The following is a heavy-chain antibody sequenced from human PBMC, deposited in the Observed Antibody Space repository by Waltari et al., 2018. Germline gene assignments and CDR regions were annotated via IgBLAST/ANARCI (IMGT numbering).Heavy chain of an antibody. J-gene: IGHJ5*02. CDR1: GYTFTAYF. Sequence: QVQLVQSGAEVKKPGASVTVSCRASGYTFTAYFLHWGRQAPGQGLEWMGWINPNSGGTKYAQKFQGRVTMTRDTSISTAHMELTRLTSDDTAVYFCATEGSAEYYYDSGGYHLWGQGTLVTVSS. D-gene: IGHD3-22*01. V-gene: IGHV1-2*02. CDR2: INPNSGGT. CDR3: ATEGSAEYYYDSGGYHL.